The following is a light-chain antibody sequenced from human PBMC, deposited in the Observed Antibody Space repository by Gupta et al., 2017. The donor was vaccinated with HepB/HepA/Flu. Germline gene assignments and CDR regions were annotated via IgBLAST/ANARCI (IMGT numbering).Light chain of an antibody. CDR2: LGS. Sequence: IVMAQSLLSRSVSPGAQASFPCRSSHSLLHRNGHNYLGWYQQKPGQSPQLLLYLGSNRASGVPDRCIGSGSGTDFTLKIIRVEAEDVGVSYCMQALQIPPWTFGQGTKVEIK. CDR3: MQALQIPPWT. J-gene: IGKJ1*01. V-gene: IGKV2-28*01. CDR1: HSLLHRNGHNY.